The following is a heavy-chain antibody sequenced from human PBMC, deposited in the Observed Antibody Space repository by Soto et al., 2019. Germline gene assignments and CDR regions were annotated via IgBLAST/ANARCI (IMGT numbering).Heavy chain of an antibody. CDR3: ARQVPAHWFDP. J-gene: IGHJ5*02. CDR2: IYYSGST. CDR1: GGSISSSSYY. D-gene: IGHD2-2*01. Sequence: SETLSLTCTVSGGSISSSSYYWGWIRQPPGKGLEWIGSIYYSGSTYYNPSLKSRVTISVDTSKNQFSLKLSSVTAADTAVYYCARQVPAHWFDPWGQGTLVTVSS. V-gene: IGHV4-39*01.